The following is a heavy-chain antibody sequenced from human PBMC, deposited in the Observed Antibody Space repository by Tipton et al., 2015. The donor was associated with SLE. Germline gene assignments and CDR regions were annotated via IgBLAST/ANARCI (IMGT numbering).Heavy chain of an antibody. CDR2: ITHIGST. D-gene: IGHD3-16*01. V-gene: IGHV4-34*01. CDR3: VHYDYDDFLEY. Sequence: TLSLTCTVSGGSMSDSMTTYYWSWIRQPPGKGLEWIGEITHIGSTNYNPSLKSRATVSADTSKNQFSPSLSSVAAADTAVYYCVHYDYDDFLEYWGQGSQVTVSS. CDR1: GGSMSDSMTTYY. J-gene: IGHJ4*02.